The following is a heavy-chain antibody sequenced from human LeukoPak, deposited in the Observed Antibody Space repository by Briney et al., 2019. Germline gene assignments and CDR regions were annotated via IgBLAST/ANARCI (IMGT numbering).Heavy chain of an antibody. J-gene: IGHJ4*02. CDR3: AKDNFFSSSASFPLDY. CDR1: GFTFSSYG. CDR2: IWYGGSNK. D-gene: IGHD6-19*01. V-gene: IGHV3-30*02. Sequence: PGGSLRLSCAASGFTFSSYGMHWVRQAPGKGLEWVAVIWYGGSNKYYADSVKGRFTISRDNSRNTLYLQMNSLRAGDTAVYYCAKDNFFSSSASFPLDYWAQGTLVTVSS.